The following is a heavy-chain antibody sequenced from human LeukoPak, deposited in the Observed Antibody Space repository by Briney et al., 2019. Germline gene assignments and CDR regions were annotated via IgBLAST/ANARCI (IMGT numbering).Heavy chain of an antibody. Sequence: PSQTLSLTCAVSGGSTSSGGYSWSWIRQPPGKGLEWIGYIYHSGSTYYNPSLKSRVTISVDRSKNQFSLKLSSVTAADTAVYYCARGTYYYDSSGYYLDYWGQGTLVTVSS. CDR2: IYHSGST. CDR3: ARGTYYYDSSGYYLDY. J-gene: IGHJ4*02. V-gene: IGHV4-30-2*01. D-gene: IGHD3-22*01. CDR1: GGSTSSGGYS.